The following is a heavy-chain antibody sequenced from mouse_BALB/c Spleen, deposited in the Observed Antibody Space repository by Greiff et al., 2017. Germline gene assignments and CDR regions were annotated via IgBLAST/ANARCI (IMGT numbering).Heavy chain of an antibody. J-gene: IGHJ2*01. D-gene: IGHD2-3*01. V-gene: IGHV5-6*01. CDR1: GFTFSSYG. CDR3: ARDGLLRGFDN. CDR2: ISSGGSYT. Sequence: EVQLVESGGDLVKPGGSLKLSCAASGFTFSSYGMSWVRQTPDKRLEWVATISSGGSYTYYPDSVKGRFTISRDNAKNTLYLQMSSLKSEDTAMYYCARDGLLRGFDNWGKGTTLTVSS.